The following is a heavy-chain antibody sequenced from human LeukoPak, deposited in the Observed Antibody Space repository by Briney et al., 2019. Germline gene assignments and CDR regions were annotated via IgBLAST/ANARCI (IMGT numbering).Heavy chain of an antibody. V-gene: IGHV3-53*01. D-gene: IGHD2-15*01. Sequence: GGSLRLSCSASGFTVCSKYMMWVRHAPGQGLEWGSDTDSGGSTYYADTVKGRFTISRDNSKNTLYLQMNSLRAEDTAVYYCARTHVVVVAATYWFDPWGQGTLVTVSS. J-gene: IGHJ5*02. CDR1: GFTVCSKY. CDR3: ARTHVVVVAATYWFDP. CDR2: TDSGGST.